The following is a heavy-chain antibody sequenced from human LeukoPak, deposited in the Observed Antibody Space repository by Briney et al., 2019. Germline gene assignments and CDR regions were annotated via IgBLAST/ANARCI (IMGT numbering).Heavy chain of an antibody. V-gene: IGHV3-74*01. D-gene: IGHD4-23*01. CDR2: ITNDGSST. Sequence: GGSLRLSCAASGLTFSSHWMHWVRQAPGKGLVWVSRITNDGSSTTYADSVKGRFTISRDNAKNSLYLQMNSLRAEDTAVYYCAKDRATVVTDYWGQGTLVTVSS. CDR3: AKDRATVVTDY. J-gene: IGHJ4*02. CDR1: GLTFSSHW.